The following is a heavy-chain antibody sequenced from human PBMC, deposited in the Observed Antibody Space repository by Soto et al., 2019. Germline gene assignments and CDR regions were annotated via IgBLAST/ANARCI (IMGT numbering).Heavy chain of an antibody. D-gene: IGHD2-2*01. Sequence: QVQLVQSGAEVKKPGASVKVSCKASGGTFSSYSINWVRQAPGQGLEWMGEIIPIFGTANYAQQFQGRVKITADESTSTAYMELSSLRSEGTAVSYCARDGSRHSWGIDYWGQGTLVTVSS. CDR3: ARDGSRHSWGIDY. V-gene: IGHV1-69*01. CDR1: GGTFSSYS. CDR2: IIPIFGTA. J-gene: IGHJ4*02.